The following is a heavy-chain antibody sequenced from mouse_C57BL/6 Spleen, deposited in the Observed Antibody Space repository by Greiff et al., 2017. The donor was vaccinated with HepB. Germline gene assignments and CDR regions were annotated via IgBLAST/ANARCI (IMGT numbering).Heavy chain of an antibody. CDR2: ISYDGSN. J-gene: IGHJ4*01. V-gene: IGHV3-6*01. D-gene: IGHD1-3*01. CDR3: ARGDNYYAMDY. Sequence: VQLKQSGPGLVKPSQSLSLTCSVPGYSVTSGYYWNWIRQFPGNKLEWMGYISYDGSNNYNPSLKNRISITRDTSKNQFFLKLNSVTTEDTATYYCARGDNYYAMDYWGQGTSVTVSS. CDR1: GYSVTSGYY.